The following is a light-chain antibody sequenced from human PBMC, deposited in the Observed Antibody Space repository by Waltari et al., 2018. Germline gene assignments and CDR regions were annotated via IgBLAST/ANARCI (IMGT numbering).Light chain of an antibody. J-gene: IGLJ3*02. CDR2: KGS. V-gene: IGLV8-61*01. CDR1: SGSLSSTSY. CDR3: SLYMGSGIWV. Sequence: QTVVTQEPSLSVSPGGTVTLTRALSSGSLSSTSYATWYQQTPGQAPRTLVYKGSSRSYGVSDRFSGSVLGNKAALTITGAQADDESDYYCSLYMGSGIWVFGGGTKLTVL.